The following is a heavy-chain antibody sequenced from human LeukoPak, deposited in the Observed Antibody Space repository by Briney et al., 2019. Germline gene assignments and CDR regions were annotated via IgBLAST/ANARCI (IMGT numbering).Heavy chain of an antibody. CDR2: ISSSGSTI. Sequence: GGSLRLSCAASGFTFSSYEMNWVRQAPGKGLEWVSYISSSGSTIYYADSVKGRFTISRDNAKNSLYLQMNSLRAEDTAVYYCAKEGAYCSSTSCYALDYWGQGTLVTVSS. J-gene: IGHJ4*02. D-gene: IGHD2-2*01. CDR1: GFTFSSYE. CDR3: AKEGAYCSSTSCYALDY. V-gene: IGHV3-48*03.